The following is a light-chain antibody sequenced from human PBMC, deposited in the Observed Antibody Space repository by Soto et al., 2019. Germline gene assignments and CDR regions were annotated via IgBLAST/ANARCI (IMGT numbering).Light chain of an antibody. CDR1: QSIVTY. Sequence: DIQMTQSPSSLSASVGDRVTITCRASQSIVTYLNWYLQKPGKAPKLLIYAASNLQSGVPSRFSGSGSGTDFTLTISSLQPEDFSTYFCQQSYSTPPCTFCQGTKVEIK. V-gene: IGKV1-39*01. CDR3: QQSYSTPPCT. J-gene: IGKJ1*01. CDR2: AAS.